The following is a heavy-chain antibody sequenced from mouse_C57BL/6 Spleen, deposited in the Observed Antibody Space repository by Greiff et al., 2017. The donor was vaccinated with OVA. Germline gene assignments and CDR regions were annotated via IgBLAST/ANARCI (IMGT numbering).Heavy chain of an antibody. CDR2: IDPSDSET. CDR3: ARFITTVVATYDAMDY. D-gene: IGHD1-1*01. J-gene: IGHJ4*01. CDR1: GYTFTSYW. Sequence: QVQLQQPGAELVRPGSSVKLSCKASGYTFTSYWMHWVKQRPIQGLEWIGNIDPSDSETPYNQKFKDKATLTVDKSSSTAYMQLSSLTSEDSAVYYCARFITTVVATYDAMDYWGQGTSVTVSS. V-gene: IGHV1-52*01.